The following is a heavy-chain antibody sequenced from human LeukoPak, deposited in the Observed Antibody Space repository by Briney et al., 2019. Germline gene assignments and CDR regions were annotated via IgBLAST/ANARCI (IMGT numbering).Heavy chain of an antibody. CDR3: AKDLAGSGSYSFDY. CDR2: ISSSGGST. J-gene: IGHJ4*02. D-gene: IGHD1-26*01. CDR1: GFTFSRKA. Sequence: GGSLRLSCAASGFTFSRKAMNWVRQAPGRGLEWVSAISSSGGSTYYADSVKGRFTISRDNSKNTLYLQMNSLRAEDTAVYYCAKDLAGSGSYSFDYWGQGTLVTVSS. V-gene: IGHV3-23*01.